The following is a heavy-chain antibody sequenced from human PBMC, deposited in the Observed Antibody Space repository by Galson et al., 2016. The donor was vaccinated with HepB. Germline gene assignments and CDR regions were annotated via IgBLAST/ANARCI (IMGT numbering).Heavy chain of an antibody. J-gene: IGHJ4*02. CDR3: SAGYNWDY. V-gene: IGHV4-59*01. CDR2: IYYSRNT. D-gene: IGHD1-20*01. CDR1: GAPISGSS. Sequence: SETLSLTCAVSGAPISGSSCACTRQPPGKGLEWIGYIYYSRNTKYNPSPRSRVTISADTSKNQFSLNLRSVTAADSAVDYGSAGYNWDYWGQGSLVTVSS.